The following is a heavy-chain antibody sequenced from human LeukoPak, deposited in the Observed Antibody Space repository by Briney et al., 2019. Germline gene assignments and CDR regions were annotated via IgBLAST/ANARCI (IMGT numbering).Heavy chain of an antibody. CDR1: GGSISSSSW. Sequence: SGTLSLTCAVSGGSISSSSWWTWVRQPPGKGLEWIGEIYHSGSTNYNPSLKSRVTISVDTSKNQFSLKLSSVTAADTAVYYCAREPYSSSSGLDYWGQGTLVTVSS. CDR3: AREPYSSSSGLDY. CDR2: IYHSGST. D-gene: IGHD6-6*01. J-gene: IGHJ4*02. V-gene: IGHV4-4*02.